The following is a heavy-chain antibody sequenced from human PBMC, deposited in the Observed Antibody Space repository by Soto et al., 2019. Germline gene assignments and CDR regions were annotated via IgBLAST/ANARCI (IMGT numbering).Heavy chain of an antibody. CDR3: ARGRFIAAAGRLDY. CDR2: IYYSGST. V-gene: IGHV4-61*01. J-gene: IGHJ4*02. D-gene: IGHD6-13*01. CDR1: GGSVSSGSYY. Sequence: SETLSLTCTVSGGSVSSGSYYWSWIRQPPGKGLEWIGYIYYSGSTNYNPSLKSRVTISVDTSKNQFSLKLSSVTAADTAVYYCARGRFIAAAGRLDYWGQGXLVTVS.